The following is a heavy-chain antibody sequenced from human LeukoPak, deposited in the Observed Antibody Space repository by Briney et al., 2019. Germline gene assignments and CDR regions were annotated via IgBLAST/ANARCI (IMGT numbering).Heavy chain of an antibody. CDR2: IYPRDGST. CDR3: ARDQEGFDY. V-gene: IGHV1-46*01. Sequence: ASVKVSCMASGYSFTSNYIHWARQAPRQGLEWMGMIYPRDGSTSYAQRFQDRVTVTRDTSTSTVHMELSGLRSEDTAAYYCARDQEGFDYWGQGTLVTVSS. CDR1: GYSFTSNY. J-gene: IGHJ4*02.